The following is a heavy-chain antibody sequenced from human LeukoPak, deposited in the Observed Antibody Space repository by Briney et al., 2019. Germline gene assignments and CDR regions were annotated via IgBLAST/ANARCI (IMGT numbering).Heavy chain of an antibody. V-gene: IGHV1-8*01. D-gene: IGHD2-2*01. J-gene: IGHJ6*02. CDR2: MNPNSGNT. CDR3: ASTMTQSYYYYYGMDV. CDR1: GYTFTSYD. Sequence: ASVKVSCKASGYTFTSYDINWVRQATGQRLEWMGWMNPNSGNTGYAQKFQGRVTMTRNTSISTAYMELSSLRSEDTAVYYCASTMTQSYYYYYGMDVWGQGTTVTVSS.